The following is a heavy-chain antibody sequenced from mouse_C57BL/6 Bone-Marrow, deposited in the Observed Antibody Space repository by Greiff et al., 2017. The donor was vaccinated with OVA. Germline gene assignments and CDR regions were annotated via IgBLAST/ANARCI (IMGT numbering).Heavy chain of an antibody. CDR2: IYPGNSDT. CDR1: GYTFTSYW. J-gene: IGHJ3*01. CDR3: TRVGNYYGSGWFAY. Sequence: VQLQQSGTVLVRPGASVKMSCKTSGYTFTSYWMHWVKQRPGQGLEWIGAIYPGNSDTSYNQKFKGKAKLTAVTSSSTAYMELSSLTNEDSAVYYCTRVGNYYGSGWFAYWGQGTLVTVSA. V-gene: IGHV1-5*01. D-gene: IGHD1-1*01.